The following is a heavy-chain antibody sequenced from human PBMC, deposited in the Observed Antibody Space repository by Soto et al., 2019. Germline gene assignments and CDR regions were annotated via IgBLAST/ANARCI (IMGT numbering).Heavy chain of an antibody. CDR3: ARALIVVVTPSYFDY. J-gene: IGHJ4*02. D-gene: IGHD3-22*01. CDR2: IYYSGST. Sequence: PSETLSLTCTVSGGSISSGGYYWSWLRQHPGKGLEWIGYIYYSGSTYYNPSLKSRVTISVDTSKNQFSLKLSSVTAADTAVYYCARALIVVVTPSYFDYWGQGTLVTVSS. V-gene: IGHV4-31*03. CDR1: GGSISSGGYY.